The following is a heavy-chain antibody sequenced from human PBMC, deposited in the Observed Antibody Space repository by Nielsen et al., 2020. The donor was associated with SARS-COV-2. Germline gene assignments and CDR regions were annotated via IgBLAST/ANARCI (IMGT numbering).Heavy chain of an antibody. J-gene: IGHJ6*03. CDR3: ARGGDWNLRHYYYYYYMDV. CDR2: IIPIFGTA. V-gene: IGHV1-69*01. Sequence: WVRQAPGQGLEWMGGIIPIFGTANYAQKFQGRVTITADESTSTAYMELSSLRSGDTAVYYCARGGDWNLRHYYYYYYMDVWGKGTTVPSP. D-gene: IGHD1-1*01.